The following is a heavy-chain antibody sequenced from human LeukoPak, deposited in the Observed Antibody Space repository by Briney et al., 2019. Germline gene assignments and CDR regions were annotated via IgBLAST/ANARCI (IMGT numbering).Heavy chain of an antibody. J-gene: IGHJ4*02. V-gene: IGHV3-23*01. D-gene: IGHD6-13*01. CDR3: AKGPSTGYSTSYYDY. Sequence: GGSLRLPCAASGFTFSTYAMSWVRQAPGKGLEWVSAISGSGGDTYYTDSVEGRFTISRDNSKNTLNLEMNSLRAEDTAIYYCAKGPSTGYSTSYYDYWGQGTLVTVSS. CDR2: ISGSGGDT. CDR1: GFTFSTYA.